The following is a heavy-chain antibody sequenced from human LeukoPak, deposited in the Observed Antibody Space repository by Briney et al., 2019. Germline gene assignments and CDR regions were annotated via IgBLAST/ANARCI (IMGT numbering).Heavy chain of an antibody. CDR1: GYTFTSYG. J-gene: IGHJ6*02. CDR3: ARGLNIVVVTAPMDV. CDR2: ISAYNGNT. V-gene: IGHV1-18*01. Sequence: ASVKVSCKASGYTFTSYGICWVRQAPGQGLEWMGWISAYNGNTNYAKKLQGRVTMTTDTSTSTAYMELRSLRSDDTAVYYCARGLNIVVVTAPMDVWGQGTTVTVSS. D-gene: IGHD2-21*02.